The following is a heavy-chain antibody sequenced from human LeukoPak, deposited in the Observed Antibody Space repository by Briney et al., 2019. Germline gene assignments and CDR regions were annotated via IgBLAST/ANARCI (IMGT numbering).Heavy chain of an antibody. CDR3: ARGIQTYYYDSSPPYYFDY. D-gene: IGHD3-22*01. CDR2: ISYDGSNK. J-gene: IGHJ4*02. V-gene: IGHV3-30*03. CDR1: GFTFSNYG. Sequence: PGGSLRLSCAASGFTFSNYGMHWVRQAPGKGLEWVAVISYDGSNKYYADSVKGRFTISRDNSKNTLYLQMNSLRAEDTAVYYCARGIQTYYYDSSPPYYFDYWGQGTLVTVSS.